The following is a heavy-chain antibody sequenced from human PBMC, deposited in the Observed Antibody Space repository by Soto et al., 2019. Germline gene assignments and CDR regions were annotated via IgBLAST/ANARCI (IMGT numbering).Heavy chain of an antibody. J-gene: IGHJ5*02. CDR1: GYSFTSYW. CDR3: ARLGNCSGWGYWFVP. Sequence: GESLKISCKGSGYSFTSYWIGWVRQMPGKGLEWMGIIYPCDSDTRYSPSFQGQVTISADKSISTAYLQWISLKASDTAMYYCARLGNCSGWGYWFVPWGQGTLVTVSS. D-gene: IGHD6-19*01. V-gene: IGHV5-51*01. CDR2: IYPCDSDT.